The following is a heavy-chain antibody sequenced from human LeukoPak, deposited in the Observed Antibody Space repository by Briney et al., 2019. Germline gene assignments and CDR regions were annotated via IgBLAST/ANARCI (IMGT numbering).Heavy chain of an antibody. CDR2: IIPIFGTA. D-gene: IGHD1-26*01. J-gene: IGHJ4*02. Sequence: GASVKVSCKASGGTFSSYAISWVRQAPGQGLEWMGGIIPIFGTANYAQKFQGRVTITTDESTSTAYMELSSLRSEDTAVYYCARAPGGGSPVDFDYWGQGTLVTVSS. CDR1: GGTFSSYA. V-gene: IGHV1-69*05. CDR3: ARAPGGGSPVDFDY.